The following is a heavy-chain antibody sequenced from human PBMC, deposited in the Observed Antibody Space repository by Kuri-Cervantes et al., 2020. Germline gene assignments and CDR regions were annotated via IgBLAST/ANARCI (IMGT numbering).Heavy chain of an antibody. CDR2: IIPIFGTA. CDR1: GGTFSSYA. CDR3: ARDFSSLSDAFDI. V-gene: IGHV1-69*13. J-gene: IGHJ3*02. Sequence: SVKVSCKASGGTFSSYAISWVRQAPGQGLEWMGGIIPIFGTANYAQKFQGRVTITADESTSTAYMELSSLRSEDTAVYYCARDFSSLSDAFDIWGQGTMVTVSS. D-gene: IGHD2/OR15-2a*01.